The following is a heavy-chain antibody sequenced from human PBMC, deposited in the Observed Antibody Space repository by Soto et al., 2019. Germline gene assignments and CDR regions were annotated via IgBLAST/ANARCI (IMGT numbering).Heavy chain of an antibody. Sequence: GGSLRLSCAASGFTFSSYAMHWVRQAPGKGLEWVAVISYDGSNKYYADSVKGRFTISRDNSKNTLYLQMNSLRAEDTAVYYCAREGIFIAAPGFDYWGQGTLVTVSS. J-gene: IGHJ4*02. CDR2: ISYDGSNK. CDR3: AREGIFIAAPGFDY. CDR1: GFTFSSYA. D-gene: IGHD6-13*01. V-gene: IGHV3-30-3*01.